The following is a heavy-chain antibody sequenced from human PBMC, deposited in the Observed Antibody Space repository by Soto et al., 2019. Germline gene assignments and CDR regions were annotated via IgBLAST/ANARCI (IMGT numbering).Heavy chain of an antibody. J-gene: IGHJ4*02. V-gene: IGHV3-30*04. CDR2: ISYDSSKK. CDR1: GFTFSSYA. CDR3: ARDGD. Sequence: QIHLVESGGGVVQPGGSLRLACDVSGFTFSSYAINWVRQAPGKGLEWVAVISYDSSKKYYADSVKGRFTISRDNSKSTLYLQMSNVRPDDTGTYFCARDGDWGQGALVTVSS.